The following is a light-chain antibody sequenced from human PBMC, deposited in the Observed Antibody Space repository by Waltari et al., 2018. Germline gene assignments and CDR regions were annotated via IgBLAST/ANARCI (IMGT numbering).Light chain of an antibody. CDR1: SSDVGSSNL. J-gene: IGLJ2*01. CDR3: CSYAGSLSKV. CDR2: EVS. V-gene: IGLV2-23*02. Sequence: QPALTQPASVSGSPGQSITISCTGTSSDVGSSNLVSWYPHHPGTAHKLMIYEVSKRPSGVSNRFSGSKSGNTASLTISGLQADDEADYYCCSYAGSLSKVFGGGTKLTVL.